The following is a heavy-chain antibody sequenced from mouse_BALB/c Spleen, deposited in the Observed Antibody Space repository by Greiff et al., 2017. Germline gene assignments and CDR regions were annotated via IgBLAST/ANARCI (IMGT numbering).Heavy chain of an antibody. CDR3: ARFMITTAFAY. Sequence: QVQLQQSAAELARPGASVKMSCKASGYTFTSYTMHWVKQRPGQGLEWIGYINPSSGYTEYNQKFKDKTTLTADKSSSTAYMQLSSLTSEDSAVYYCARFMITTAFAYWGQGTLVTVSA. CDR2: INPSSGYT. CDR1: GYTFTSYT. V-gene: IGHV1-4*02. J-gene: IGHJ3*01. D-gene: IGHD2-4*01.